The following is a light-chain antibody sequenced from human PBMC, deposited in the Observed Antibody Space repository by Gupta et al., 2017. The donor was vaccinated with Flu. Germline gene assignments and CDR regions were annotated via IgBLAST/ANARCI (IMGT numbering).Light chain of an antibody. CDR2: GAS. CDR3: QQEGSSPYT. Sequence: EIVLTQSPGTLSLSPGEKATLSCRASQSFNSRYLAWYQQKPGQAPRLLIKGASSRATGIPDRFSGSESGTEFTLTIRGLEPEEFAVYYCQQEGSSPYTFGQGTKMEIK. CDR1: QSFNSRY. V-gene: IGKV3-20*01. J-gene: IGKJ2*01.